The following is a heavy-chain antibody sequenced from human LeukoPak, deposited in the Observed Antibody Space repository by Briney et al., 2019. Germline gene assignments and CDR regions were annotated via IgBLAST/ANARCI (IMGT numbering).Heavy chain of an antibody. V-gene: IGHV3-15*01. D-gene: IGHD2-2*01. J-gene: IGHJ6*03. CDR1: GFTFSNAW. CDR3: TTYNIVVDTGYYYYYMDV. Sequence: GGSLRLSCAASGFTFSNAWMSWVRQAPGKGLEWVGRIKSKTDGGTTDYAAPVKGRFTISRDDSKNTLYLQMNSLKTEDTAVYYCTTYNIVVDTGYYYYYMDVWGKGTTVTVSS. CDR2: IKSKTDGGTT.